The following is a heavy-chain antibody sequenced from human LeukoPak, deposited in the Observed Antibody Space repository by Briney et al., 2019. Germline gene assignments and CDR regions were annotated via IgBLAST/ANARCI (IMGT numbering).Heavy chain of an antibody. D-gene: IGHD1-1*01. CDR2: IGGSGSTI. CDR3: ARDYLVGGTDAFDI. J-gene: IGHJ3*02. V-gene: IGHV3-48*03. Sequence: GGSLRLSCAASGFTFSSYEMNWVRQAPGKGLEWVSYIGGSGSTIYYADSVKGRFTISRDNAKNSLYLQINRLRGEDTAVYYCARDYLVGGTDAFDIWDQGTMVTVSS. CDR1: GFTFSSYE.